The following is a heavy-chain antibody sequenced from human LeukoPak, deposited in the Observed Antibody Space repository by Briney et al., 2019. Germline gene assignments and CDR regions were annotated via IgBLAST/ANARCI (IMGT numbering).Heavy chain of an antibody. CDR2: IKEDESEK. J-gene: IGHJ4*02. D-gene: IGHD1-26*01. Sequence: GGSLRLSCAASLFPFSNHWMSWVRQAPGKGLEWVANIKEDESEKYYVASVKGRFTLSRDNAKNSLYLQMNSLRVEDTAVYYCARQQHSGSYGYFDYWGQGTLVTVSS. CDR1: LFPFSNHW. V-gene: IGHV3-7*01. CDR3: ARQQHSGSYGYFDY.